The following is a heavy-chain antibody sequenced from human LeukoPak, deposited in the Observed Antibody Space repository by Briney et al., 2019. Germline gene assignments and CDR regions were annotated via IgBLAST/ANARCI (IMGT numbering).Heavy chain of an antibody. CDR3: VRSLDY. J-gene: IGHJ4*02. Sequence: GGSLRLSCAASGFPFSSYAMNWVRQAPGKGLEWVSVIAGSDGFTQYADSVKGRFTISGDNSKNTVYLQMNRLRVEDTALYYCVRSLDYWGQGTLVTVSS. CDR2: IAGSDGFT. V-gene: IGHV3-23*01. CDR1: GFPFSSYA.